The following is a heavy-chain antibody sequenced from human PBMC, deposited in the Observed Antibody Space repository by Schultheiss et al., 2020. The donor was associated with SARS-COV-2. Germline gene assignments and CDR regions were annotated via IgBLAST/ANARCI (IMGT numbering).Heavy chain of an antibody. Sequence: SETLSLTCTVSGGSISSYYWSWIRQHPGKGLEWIGYIYYSGSTYYNPSLKSRVTISVDKSKNQFSLKLSSVTAADTAVYYCARDQPPSKWDYYYGMDVWGQGTTVTVSS. CDR3: ARDQPPSKWDYYYGMDV. CDR2: IYYSGST. D-gene: IGHD1-26*01. J-gene: IGHJ6*02. V-gene: IGHV4-59*12. CDR1: GGSISSYY.